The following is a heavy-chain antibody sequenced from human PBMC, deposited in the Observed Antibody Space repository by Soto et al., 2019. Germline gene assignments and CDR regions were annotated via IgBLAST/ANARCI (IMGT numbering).Heavy chain of an antibody. CDR3: ARGGHYYDTSGYPSALDI. V-gene: IGHV3-33*01. D-gene: IGHD3-22*01. Sequence: GGSLRLSCAASGFTFSSYGMHWVRQAPGKGLEWVAVMWYDGTNKYYADSVQGRFTISRDNSQNTLYLQMNSLRAEDTAVYYCARGGHYYDTSGYPSALDIWGQGTMVTVSS. J-gene: IGHJ3*02. CDR1: GFTFSSYG. CDR2: MWYDGTNK.